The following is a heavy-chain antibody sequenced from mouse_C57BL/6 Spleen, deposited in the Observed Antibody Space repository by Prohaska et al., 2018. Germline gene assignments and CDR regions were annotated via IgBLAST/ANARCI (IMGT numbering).Heavy chain of an antibody. Sequence: EVQLLETGGGLVQPGGSRGLSCEGSGFTFRGFWMSWVRPTPGKTLEWIRDINSDGSAINYAPTIKDRFTIFRVNDKSTLSLQMSNVRTEDTATYVGMTYGSSYWYFDVWGTGTTVTVSS. D-gene: IGHD1-1*01. CDR3: MTYGSSYWYFDV. V-gene: IGHV11-2*01. J-gene: IGHJ1*03. CDR1: GFTFRGFW. CDR2: INSDGSAI.